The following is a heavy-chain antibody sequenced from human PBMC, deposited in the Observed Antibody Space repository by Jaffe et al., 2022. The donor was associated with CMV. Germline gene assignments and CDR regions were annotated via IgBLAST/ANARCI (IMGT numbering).Heavy chain of an antibody. V-gene: IGHV3-23*01. J-gene: IGHJ4*02. CDR1: GFTFTTYA. CDR2: ISGGGGTT. Sequence: EVQLLESGGGLVQPGGSLRLSCAASGFTFTTYAMSWVRQAPGKGLEWVAGISGGGGTTYHADSVKGRFTISRDNFQKTLYLEMNSLSAEDTAVYFCVKGAPYSDFWSGYPGGDYWGQGTLVTVSS. CDR3: VKGAPYSDFWSGYPGGDY. D-gene: IGHD3-3*01.